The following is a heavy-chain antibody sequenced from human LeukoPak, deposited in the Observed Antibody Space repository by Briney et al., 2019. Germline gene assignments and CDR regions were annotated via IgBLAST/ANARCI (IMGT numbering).Heavy chain of an antibody. V-gene: IGHV4-34*01. CDR3: ARVLLHDYGDYAAFDI. Sequence: SETLSLTCAVYGGSFSGYYWSWIRQPPGKGLEWIGEINHSGSTNYNPSLKSRVTISVDTSKNQFSLKLSSVTAEDTAVYYCARVLLHDYGDYAAFDIWGQGTMVTVSS. D-gene: IGHD4-17*01. CDR2: INHSGST. CDR1: GGSFSGYY. J-gene: IGHJ3*02.